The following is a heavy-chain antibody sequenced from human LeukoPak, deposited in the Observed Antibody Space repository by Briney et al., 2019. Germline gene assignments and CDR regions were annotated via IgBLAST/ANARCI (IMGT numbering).Heavy chain of an antibody. V-gene: IGHV3-21*04. CDR3: TRQIKGEFYGEPQS. CDR2: IGSTSYYK. CDR1: GFAFSSYT. D-gene: IGHD3-10*01. J-gene: IGHJ4*02. Sequence: PGGSLRLSCAASGFAFSSYTIHWVRQAPGKGLEWVSSIGSTSYYKYYADSLKGRFTISRDNAKNSLFLQMNSLKTEDTAIYYCTRQIKGEFYGEPQSWGQGTLVTVSS.